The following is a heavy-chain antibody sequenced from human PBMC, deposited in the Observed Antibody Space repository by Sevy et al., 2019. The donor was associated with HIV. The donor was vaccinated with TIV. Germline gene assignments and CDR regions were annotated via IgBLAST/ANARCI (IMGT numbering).Heavy chain of an antibody. CDR1: GLSLSGYG. D-gene: IGHD6-19*01. V-gene: IGHV3-33*01. CDR3: ARESIAVAGIGYYFHY. J-gene: IGHJ4*01. CDR2: IWYDGSNK. Sequence: GGSLRLSCAASGLSLSGYGMHWVPQAPGKGLEWVAVIWYDGSNKGYADSVKGRFTISRDNSKNTLYLQMNNLRAEDTAVYYCARESIAVAGIGYYFHYWGQGTLVTVSS.